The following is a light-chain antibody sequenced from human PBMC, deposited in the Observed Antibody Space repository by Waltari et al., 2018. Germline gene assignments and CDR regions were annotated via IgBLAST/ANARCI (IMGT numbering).Light chain of an antibody. V-gene: IGKV1-6*01. CDR1: QGIRSE. CDR2: GAS. Sequence: AIQMTQSPSSLSASVGDRVTITCRASQGIRSELGWYQQKPGKAPKVIIYGASILESGVPSRFSGSGSDTDFTLTISSLQPEDFATYYCLQDFDYPRTFGGGTRVEIK. CDR3: LQDFDYPRT. J-gene: IGKJ4*01.